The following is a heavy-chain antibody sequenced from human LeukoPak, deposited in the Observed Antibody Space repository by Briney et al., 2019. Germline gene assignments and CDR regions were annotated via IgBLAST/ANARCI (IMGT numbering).Heavy chain of an antibody. CDR3: ARIPNYSSGWYGSTPFDY. CDR2: ISAYNYNT. J-gene: IGHJ4*02. CDR1: LYTFTNYV. V-gene: IGHV1-18*01. D-gene: IGHD6-19*01. Sequence: ASVKVSCKASLYTFTNYVISWVRQAPGQGLEWMGWISAYNYNTKYAQKFQGRVTMTTDTSTSTAYMELRSLRSDDTAVYYCARIPNYSSGWYGSTPFDYWGQGTLVTVSS.